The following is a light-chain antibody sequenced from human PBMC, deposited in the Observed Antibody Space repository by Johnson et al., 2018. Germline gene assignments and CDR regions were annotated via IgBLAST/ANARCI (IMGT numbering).Light chain of an antibody. J-gene: IGLJ1*01. V-gene: IGLV1-51*01. Sequence: QSVLTQPPSVSAAPGQKVTISCSGSSSNIGNNYVSWYQQLPGTAPKLLIYDNNKRPSGLPARFSGSKSGTSATLGITALQTGDEADYYCGTWDSSLSAGNVFGTGSKVTVL. CDR3: GTWDSSLSAGNV. CDR2: DNN. CDR1: SSNIGNNY.